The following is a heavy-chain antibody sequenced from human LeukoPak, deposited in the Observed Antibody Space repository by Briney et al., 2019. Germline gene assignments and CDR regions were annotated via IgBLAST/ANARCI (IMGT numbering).Heavy chain of an antibody. Sequence: GGSLRLSCEASGFTFNKFAMSWVRQAPGKGPEWVSAIGSSGATTYYADSVKGRFTISRDNSKNTLYLQMNSLRAEDTAVYYCAKASEYYGSGSYPIGGFYWGQGTLVTVSS. J-gene: IGHJ4*02. D-gene: IGHD3-10*01. CDR2: IGSSGATT. V-gene: IGHV3-23*01. CDR1: GFTFNKFA. CDR3: AKASEYYGSGSYPIGGFY.